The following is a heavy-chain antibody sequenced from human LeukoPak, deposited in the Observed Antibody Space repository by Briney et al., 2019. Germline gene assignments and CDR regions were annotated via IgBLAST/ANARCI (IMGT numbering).Heavy chain of an antibody. CDR2: ISSSSSYI. V-gene: IGHV3-21*01. CDR1: GFTFSSYS. Sequence: SGGSLRLSCAASGFTFSSYSMNWVRQAPGKGLEWVSSISSSSSYIYYADSVKGRFTISRDNAKNSLYLQMNSLRAEDTAVYYCAKDTDDFWSGYQGYYFDYWGQGTLVTVSS. CDR3: AKDTDDFWSGYQGYYFDY. J-gene: IGHJ4*02. D-gene: IGHD3-3*01.